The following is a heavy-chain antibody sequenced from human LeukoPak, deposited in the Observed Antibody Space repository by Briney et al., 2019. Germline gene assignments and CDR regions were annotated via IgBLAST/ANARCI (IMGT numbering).Heavy chain of an antibody. J-gene: IGHJ4*02. V-gene: IGHV1-18*04. CDR2: TSYNGNT. CDR1: GYTFSNYG. Sequence: ASVKVSCKASGYTFSNYGISWVRQAPGLGLEWMGWTSYNGNTNYAQKFQDRVTMTTDTSTTTAYVELRSLESDDTAVYYCARHSGSGWQALGYWGQGTLVTVSS. CDR3: ARHSGSGWQALGY. D-gene: IGHD6-19*01.